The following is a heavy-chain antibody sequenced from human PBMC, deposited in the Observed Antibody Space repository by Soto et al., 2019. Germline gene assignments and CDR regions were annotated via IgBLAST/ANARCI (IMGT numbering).Heavy chain of an antibody. CDR3: ARSEEDSDYYYYGMDV. Sequence: QTLSLPCVGSGDTVSSNSVACNLVRHSPSRGLEWLGRTYYRSRWYSDYAVSVRSRIDINADTSKNQVSLQLNSVTPEDTAVYYCARSEEDSDYYYYGMDVWGQGTTVTVSS. CDR2: TYYRSRWYS. D-gene: IGHD2-15*01. CDR1: GDTVSSNSVA. J-gene: IGHJ6*02. V-gene: IGHV6-1*01.